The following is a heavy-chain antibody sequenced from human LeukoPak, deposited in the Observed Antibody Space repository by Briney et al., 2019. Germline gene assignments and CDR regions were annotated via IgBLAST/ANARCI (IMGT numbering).Heavy chain of an antibody. CDR3: ARVDLYSGSYYAFDI. Sequence: SETLSLTCAVYGGSFSGYYWSWIRQPAGKGLEWIGRIYTSGSTNYNPSLKSRVTISVDTSKNQFSLKLSSVTAADTAVYYCARVDLYSGSYYAFDIWGQGTMVTVSS. CDR2: IYTSGST. D-gene: IGHD1-26*01. V-gene: IGHV4-59*10. CDR1: GGSFSGYY. J-gene: IGHJ3*02.